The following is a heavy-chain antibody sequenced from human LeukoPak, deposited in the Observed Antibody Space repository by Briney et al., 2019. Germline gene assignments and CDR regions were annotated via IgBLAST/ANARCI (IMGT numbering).Heavy chain of an antibody. V-gene: IGHV3-30*01. CDR2: ISFDETHK. CDR1: GFTFSNYA. Sequence: GGSLRLSCTASGFTFSNYAMHWVRQAPGKGLEWVAVISFDETHKYYADSVKGRLTISRDNSENTLYLQMNSLNTEDTAVYYCVGSKHGGLGYWGQGTLVPVSS. D-gene: IGHD3-10*01. CDR3: VGSKHGGLGY. J-gene: IGHJ4*02.